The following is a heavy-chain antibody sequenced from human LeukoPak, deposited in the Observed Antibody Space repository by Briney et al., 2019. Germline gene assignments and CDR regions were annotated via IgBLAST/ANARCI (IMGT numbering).Heavy chain of an antibody. V-gene: IGHV5-51*01. Sequence: GESLKISCKGSGYSFTSYWIGWVRQMPGKGLEWMGIIYPGDSDTRYSPSFQGQVTISADKSISTAYLQWSSLRSEDTAVYYCASSLRRCTNGVCHIPSYDAFDIWGQGTMVTVSS. J-gene: IGHJ3*02. CDR1: GYSFTSYW. CDR2: IYPGDSDT. CDR3: ASSLRRCTNGVCHIPSYDAFDI. D-gene: IGHD2-8*01.